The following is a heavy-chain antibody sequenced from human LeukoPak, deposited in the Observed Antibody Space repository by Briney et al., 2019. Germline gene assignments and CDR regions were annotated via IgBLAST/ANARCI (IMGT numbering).Heavy chain of an antibody. J-gene: IGHJ4*02. CDR1: GGSIGTSSYY. D-gene: IGHD6-19*01. CDR2: MYYSGST. Sequence: SETLSLTCTVSGGSIGTSSYYWGWIRQPPGKGLEWIGSMYYSGSTNYNPSLKSRVSISVDTSKNQFSLKLSSVTAADTAVYYCARHDHYSIGWYFDYWGQGTLVTVSS. CDR3: ARHDHYSIGWYFDY. V-gene: IGHV4-39*01.